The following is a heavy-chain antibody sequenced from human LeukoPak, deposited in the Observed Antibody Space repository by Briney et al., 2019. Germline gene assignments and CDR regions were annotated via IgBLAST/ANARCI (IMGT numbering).Heavy chain of an antibody. CDR3: ARVVPAAISSDYYYYMDV. Sequence: GGSLRLSCAASGFTVSSNYMSWARQAPGKGLEWVSVIYSGGSTYYADSVKGRFTISRDNSKNTLYLQMNSLRAEDTAVYYCARVVPAAISSDYYYYMDVWGKGTTVTVSS. D-gene: IGHD2-2*02. V-gene: IGHV3-53*01. CDR2: IYSGGST. CDR1: GFTVSSNY. J-gene: IGHJ6*03.